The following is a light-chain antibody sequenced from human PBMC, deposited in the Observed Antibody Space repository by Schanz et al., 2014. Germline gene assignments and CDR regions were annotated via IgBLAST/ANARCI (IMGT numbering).Light chain of an antibody. J-gene: IGLJ1*01. CDR1: SSDVGGYNY. Sequence: QSALTQPRSVSGSPGQSVAISCTGTSSDVGGYNYVSWYQHHPGKAPKLMIYDVSKRPSGVPDRFSGSKSGNTASLTISGLQAEDEADYYCSSYASGSTPYVFGSGTKLTVL. V-gene: IGLV2-11*01. CDR2: DVS. CDR3: SSYASGSTPYV.